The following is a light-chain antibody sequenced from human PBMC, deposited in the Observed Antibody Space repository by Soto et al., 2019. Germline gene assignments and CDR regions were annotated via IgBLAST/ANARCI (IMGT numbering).Light chain of an antibody. CDR2: DAS. V-gene: IGKV3-11*01. Sequence: IELTHSPSTLSLSPGERATLSSRASQSVGSYLAWYQQKPGQAPRLLIYDASNRATGIPARFSGSGSGTDFILIISGLEPEESAVYYCQHRSNGLTFGGGTKVDIK. CDR3: QHRSNGLT. CDR1: QSVGSY. J-gene: IGKJ4*01.